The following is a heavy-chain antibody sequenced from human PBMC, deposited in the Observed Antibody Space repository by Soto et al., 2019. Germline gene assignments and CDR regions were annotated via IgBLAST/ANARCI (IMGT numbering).Heavy chain of an antibody. CDR3: ARVPYYDFWSGPYDWFDP. J-gene: IGHJ5*02. D-gene: IGHD3-3*01. CDR2: IIPIFGTA. Sequence: SVEVPCKASGGTFSSYAISWVRQSAGQGLEWMGGIIPIFGTANYAQKFQGRVTITADESTSTADMELSSLRSEDTAVYYCARVPYYDFWSGPYDWFDPWGQGTQVTVSS. V-gene: IGHV1-69*13. CDR1: GGTFSSYA.